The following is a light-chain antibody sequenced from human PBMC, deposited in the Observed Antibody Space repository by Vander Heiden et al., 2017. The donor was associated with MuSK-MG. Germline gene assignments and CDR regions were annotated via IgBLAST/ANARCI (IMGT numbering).Light chain of an antibody. CDR2: QAS. CDR1: EDINIW. CDR3: QHDNSYSRV. J-gene: IGKJ1*01. Sequence: DIQMTQSPSTLSASVGGRVTITCRASEDINIWLAWYQQKPGKAPNLLIYQASSLESGVPSRFRGSGSGTEFTLTISSLQPDDFATYYCQHDNSYSRVFGQGTKVEIK. V-gene: IGKV1-5*03.